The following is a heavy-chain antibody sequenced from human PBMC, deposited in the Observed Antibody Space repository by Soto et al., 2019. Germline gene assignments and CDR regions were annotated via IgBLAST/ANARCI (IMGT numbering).Heavy chain of an antibody. V-gene: IGHV1-18*01. D-gene: IGHD6-6*01. CDR2: ISAYNGNT. CDR1: GYTFTSYG. J-gene: IGHJ4*02. Sequence: ASVKVSCKASGYTFTSYGISWVRQAPGQGLEWMGWISAYNGNTNYAQKLQGRVTMTTDTSTSTAYMELRSLRSDDTAVYYCARDYEYSSSASFDYSGQGTLVIVSA. CDR3: ARDYEYSSSASFDY.